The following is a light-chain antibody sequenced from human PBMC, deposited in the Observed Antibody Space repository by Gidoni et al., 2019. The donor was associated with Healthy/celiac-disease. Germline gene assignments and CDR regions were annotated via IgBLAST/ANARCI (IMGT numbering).Light chain of an antibody. CDR3: QQYDNLPG. Sequence: DIQMTQSTSSLSASVGDRVTITCQASQDISNYLNWYQQKTGKAPKLLIYDASNLETGVPSRFSGSGSGTDFTFTISSLQPEDIATYYCQQYDNLPGFGGGTKVEIK. V-gene: IGKV1-33*01. CDR1: QDISNY. J-gene: IGKJ4*01. CDR2: DAS.